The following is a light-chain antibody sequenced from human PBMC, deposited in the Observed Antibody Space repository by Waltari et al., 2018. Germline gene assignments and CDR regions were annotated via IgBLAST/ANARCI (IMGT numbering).Light chain of an antibody. Sequence: DIQMTHSPSSLSAFVGDRVTITCRSSQSISSYLNWYQQKPGKAPKLLIYAASNLQSGVTSRFSGSGSGTDFTLTISSLQPEDFATYYCQYSYTIPYTFGQGTKLEI. V-gene: IGKV1-39*01. CDR2: AAS. J-gene: IGKJ2*01. CDR1: QSISSY. CDR3: QYSYTIPYT.